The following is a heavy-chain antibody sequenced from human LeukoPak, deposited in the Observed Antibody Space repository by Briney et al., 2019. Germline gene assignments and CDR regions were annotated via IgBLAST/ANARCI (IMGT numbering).Heavy chain of an antibody. D-gene: IGHD6-19*01. CDR1: GFSLRTVGMG. Sequence: SGPALVKSTQTLTLTCTFSGFSLRTVGMGVSWIRQPPGKALEWLARIDWDDDKFYSTSLKTRLSISKDPSKNQVVLTMTNMDPVDTATYYCARIPPYSSGWYYFDHWGQGTLVTVSS. J-gene: IGHJ4*02. CDR3: ARIPPYSSGWYYFDH. V-gene: IGHV2-70*04. CDR2: IDWDDDK.